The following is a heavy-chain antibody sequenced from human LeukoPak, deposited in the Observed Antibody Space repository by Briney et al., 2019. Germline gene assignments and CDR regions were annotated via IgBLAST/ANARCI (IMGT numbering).Heavy chain of an antibody. CDR2: IYYSVST. Sequence: SETLSLTCTVSGGSISSYYWIWIRQPPGKGLEWIGYIYYSVSTNYNPSLKSRVTISVDTSKNQFSLKLSSVTAADTAVYYCARDLGPTSYYSYYGMDVWGQGTTVTVSS. CDR3: ARDLGPTSYYSYYGMDV. J-gene: IGHJ6*02. V-gene: IGHV4-59*01. CDR1: GGSISSYY.